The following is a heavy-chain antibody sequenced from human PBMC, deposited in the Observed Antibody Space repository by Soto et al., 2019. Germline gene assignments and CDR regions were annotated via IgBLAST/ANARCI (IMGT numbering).Heavy chain of an antibody. CDR3: AKDTAGEMATEPDY. CDR2: ISYDGSNK. CDR1: GFTFSSYG. J-gene: IGHJ4*02. Sequence: GGSLRLSCAASGFTFSSYGMHWVRQAPGKGLEWVAVISYDGSNKYYADSVKGRFTISRDNSKNTLYLQMNSLRAEDTAVYYCAKDTAGEMATEPDYWGQGTLVTSPQ. D-gene: IGHD5-12*01. V-gene: IGHV3-30*18.